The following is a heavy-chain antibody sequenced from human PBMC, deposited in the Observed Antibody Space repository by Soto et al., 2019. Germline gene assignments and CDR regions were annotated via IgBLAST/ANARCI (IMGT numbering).Heavy chain of an antibody. D-gene: IGHD3-16*01. V-gene: IGHV3-21*01. J-gene: IGHJ4*02. CDR1: GFTFSYYS. CDR3: TRDLRGGTTLAYFDY. CDR2: ISSSSSYI. Sequence: PVGSLRLSCAASGFTFSYYSMNWVRQAPGKGLEWVSSISSSSSYIYYAASVKGRFTISRDNAKNSLYLQMNSLRAEDTAVYYCTRDLRGGTTLAYFDYWGQGSLVTVSS.